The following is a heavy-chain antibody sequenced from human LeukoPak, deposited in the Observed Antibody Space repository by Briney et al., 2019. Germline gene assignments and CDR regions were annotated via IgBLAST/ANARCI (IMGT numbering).Heavy chain of an antibody. Sequence: SQTLSLTCTVSGGSMSSGRHYWSWIRQPAGKGLEWIGRTYTSGSTNYNPSLKSRLTISVDTSKNQFSLRLNSVTAADTAVYYCARSEINDYTRYWAQGITVIVSS. CDR2: TYTSGST. D-gene: IGHD3-16*01. CDR3: ARSEINDYTRY. CDR1: GGSMSSGRHY. V-gene: IGHV4-61*02. J-gene: IGHJ4*02.